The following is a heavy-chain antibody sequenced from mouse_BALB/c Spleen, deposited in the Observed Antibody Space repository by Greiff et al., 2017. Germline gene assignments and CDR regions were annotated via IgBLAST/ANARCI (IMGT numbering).Heavy chain of an antibody. J-gene: IGHJ2*01. D-gene: IGHD2-1*01. CDR2: INSNGGST. CDR1: GFTFSSYG. CDR3: ARDRGGNLDY. Sequence: EVQLVESGGGLVQPGGSLKLSCAASGFTFSSYGMSWVRQTPDKRLELVATINSNGGSTYYPDSVKGRFTISRDNAKNTLYLQMSSLKSEDTAMYYCARDRGGNLDYWGQGTTLTVSS. V-gene: IGHV5-6-3*01.